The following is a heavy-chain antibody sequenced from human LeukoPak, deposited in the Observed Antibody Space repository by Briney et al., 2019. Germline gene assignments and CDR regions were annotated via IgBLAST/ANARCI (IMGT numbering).Heavy chain of an antibody. Sequence: ASVKVSCKASGYIFTDYYIYRLGQAPGQGLEWMGWINPNSGGTNYAQKFQGRVTMTRDTSSSTVYMELSRLTSDDTDVYYCARHSTMAGPEGIDYWGQGTLVTVSS. J-gene: IGHJ4*02. CDR2: INPNSGGT. D-gene: IGHD5/OR15-5a*01. CDR3: ARHSTMAGPEGIDY. CDR1: GYIFTDYY. V-gene: IGHV1-2*02.